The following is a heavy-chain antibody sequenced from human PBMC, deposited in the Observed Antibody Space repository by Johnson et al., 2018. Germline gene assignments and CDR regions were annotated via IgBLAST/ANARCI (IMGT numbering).Heavy chain of an antibody. D-gene: IGHD1-1*01. CDR2: ISYDGSND. V-gene: IGHV3-30*18. Sequence: QVRLGEAGGGEVQPGRSLRLSCAASGFTFRSNGMHWARQAPGTGLDWVAVISYDGSNDYYADSVKGRFPISRDNSKNTLFLQMNSLRGEDTAVYYCAKGIGERRRSQYYYYYMDVWGKGTTVTVSS. CDR3: AKGIGERRRSQYYYYYMDV. J-gene: IGHJ6*03. CDR1: GFTFRSNG.